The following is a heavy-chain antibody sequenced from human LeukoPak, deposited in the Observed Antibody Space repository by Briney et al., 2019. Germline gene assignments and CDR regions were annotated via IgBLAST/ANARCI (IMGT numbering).Heavy chain of an antibody. CDR2: ISYDGSNK. V-gene: IGHV3-30*18. Sequence: GGSLTLSCAASGFTFSSCGMHWVRQAPGKGLEWVAVISYDGSNKYYADSVKGRFTISRDNSKNTLYLQMNSLRAEDTAVYYCAKDTSIVGATSNDYWGQGTLVTVSS. J-gene: IGHJ4*02. CDR1: GFTFSSCG. CDR3: AKDTSIVGATSNDY. D-gene: IGHD1-26*01.